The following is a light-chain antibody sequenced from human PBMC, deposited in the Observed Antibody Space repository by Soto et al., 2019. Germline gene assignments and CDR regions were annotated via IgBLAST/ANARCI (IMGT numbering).Light chain of an antibody. CDR3: AAWDDSLRAVV. CDR1: SSNIGSNP. Sequence: QSVLTQPPSASGTPGLRVTFSCSGSSSNIGSNPVSWYQLLPGTAPKLLIYSSSQRPSGVPDRFSGSKSGTSASLAISGLRSEDEAVYYCAAWDDSLRAVVFGGGTKLTVL. V-gene: IGLV1-47*02. CDR2: SSS. J-gene: IGLJ2*01.